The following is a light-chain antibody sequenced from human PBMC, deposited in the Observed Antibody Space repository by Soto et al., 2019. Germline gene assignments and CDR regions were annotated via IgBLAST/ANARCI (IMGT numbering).Light chain of an antibody. CDR1: QSVSSTY. J-gene: IGKJ1*01. Sequence: EIVLTQSPGALSLSPGARATLSCRARQSVSSTYLAWSQQNPGQAPRLLIYGASSRATGIPDRFSGSGSGTDFTLTISRLEPEDFAVYYCQQYGSSRTFGQGTKVDIK. CDR2: GAS. CDR3: QQYGSSRT. V-gene: IGKV3-20*01.